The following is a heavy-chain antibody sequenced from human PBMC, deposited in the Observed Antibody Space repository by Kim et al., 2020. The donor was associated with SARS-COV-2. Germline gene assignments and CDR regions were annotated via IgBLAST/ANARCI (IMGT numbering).Heavy chain of an antibody. CDR3: ASSHCGGDCPVDY. Sequence: GGSLRFSCAASGFTFSSYWMHWVRQAPGKGLVWVSRINSDGSSTSYADSVKGRFTISRDNAKNTLYLQMNSLRAEDTAVYYCASSHCGGDCPVDYWGQGTLVTVSS. CDR2: INSDGSST. J-gene: IGHJ4*02. V-gene: IGHV3-74*01. CDR1: GFTFSSYW. D-gene: IGHD2-21*02.